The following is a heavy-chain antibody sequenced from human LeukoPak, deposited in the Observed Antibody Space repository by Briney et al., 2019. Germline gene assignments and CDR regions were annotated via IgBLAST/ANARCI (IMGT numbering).Heavy chain of an antibody. CDR1: SGPMGGDALY. D-gene: IGHD3-10*01. J-gene: IGHJ4*02. CDR3: VAEEYGTGSYYKSAF. V-gene: IGHV4-39*01. CDR2: VLYTRSYSGTT. Sequence: SGTRSLTGTVSSGPMGGDALYGGGIGRPPGKGLEWIGGVLYTRSYSGTTYYNPSLESRVTVSTDRSKTLCSLKLTSVTAADTAVYYCVAEEYGTGSYYKSAFWGKGALVTVSS.